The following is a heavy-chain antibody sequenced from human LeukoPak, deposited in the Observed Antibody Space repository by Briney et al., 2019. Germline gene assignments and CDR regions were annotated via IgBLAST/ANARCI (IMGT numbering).Heavy chain of an antibody. J-gene: IGHJ4*02. CDR1: GYTFTSYG. CDR3: ARDARHMYYYDSSGYYLFDY. Sequence: SVKVSCKASGYTFTSYGISWVRRAPGQGLEWMGGIIPIFGTANYAQKFQGRVTITADESTSTAYMELSSLRSEDTAVYYCARDARHMYYYDSSGYYLFDYWGQGTLVTVSS. V-gene: IGHV1-69*13. CDR2: IIPIFGTA. D-gene: IGHD3-22*01.